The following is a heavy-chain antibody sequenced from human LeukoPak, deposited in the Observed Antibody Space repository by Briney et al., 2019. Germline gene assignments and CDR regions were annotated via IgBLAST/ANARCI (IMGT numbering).Heavy chain of an antibody. J-gene: IGHJ4*02. CDR1: GFTFDDYG. CDR2: INWSGGST. V-gene: IGHV3-20*04. CDR3: ARVTQQWPAAPYFDY. Sequence: GGSLRLSCAASGFTFDDYGMSWVRQAPGKGREWVSDINWSGGSTGYADSVKGRLTISRDNAKNSLFLQMTSLTAEDTALYYSARVTQQWPAAPYFDYWGQGTLVTVSS. D-gene: IGHD6-19*01.